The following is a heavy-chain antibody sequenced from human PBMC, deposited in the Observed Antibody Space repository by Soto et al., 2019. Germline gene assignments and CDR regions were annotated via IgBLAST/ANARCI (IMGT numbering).Heavy chain of an antibody. D-gene: IGHD3-9*01. CDR2: IYPDDSDT. CDR3: ARRDMLTGYVYFDY. Sequence: GESLKISCQASGYTFSNYWIAWVRQLPEKGLEWMGIIYPDDSDTRYSPSFQGHVTISADKSISTAYLQWSSLKASDSATYYCARRDMLTGYVYFDYWGQGTQVTVSS. J-gene: IGHJ4*02. V-gene: IGHV5-51*01. CDR1: GYTFSNYW.